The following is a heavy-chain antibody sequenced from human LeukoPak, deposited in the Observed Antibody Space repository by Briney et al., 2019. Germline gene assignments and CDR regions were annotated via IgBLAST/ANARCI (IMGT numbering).Heavy chain of an antibody. D-gene: IGHD2-2*01. CDR3: ARDEAGYCSSTSCYGWSYYYYYMDV. Sequence: GRSLRLSCAASGFTFSDYSMNWVRQTPRKGLEWVSCISGSGSYIYYADSVKGRFTISRDNAKNSLYLQMNSLRAEDTAVYYCARDEAGYCSSTSCYGWSYYYYYMDVWGKGTTVTVSS. V-gene: IGHV3-21*01. J-gene: IGHJ6*03. CDR1: GFTFSDYS. CDR2: ISGSGSYI.